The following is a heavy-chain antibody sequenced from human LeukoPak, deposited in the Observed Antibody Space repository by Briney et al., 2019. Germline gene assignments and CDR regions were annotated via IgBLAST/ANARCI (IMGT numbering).Heavy chain of an antibody. V-gene: IGHV1-18*01. Sequence: ASVKVSCKASGYTLTSYGISWVRQAPGQGLEWMGWISAYNGNTNYAQKLQGRVTMTTDTSTSTAYMELRSLRSDDTAVYYCARDRVLSYCSGGSCYFGYWGQGTLVTVSS. CDR1: GYTLTSYG. CDR2: ISAYNGNT. CDR3: ARDRVLSYCSGGSCYFGY. D-gene: IGHD2-15*01. J-gene: IGHJ4*02.